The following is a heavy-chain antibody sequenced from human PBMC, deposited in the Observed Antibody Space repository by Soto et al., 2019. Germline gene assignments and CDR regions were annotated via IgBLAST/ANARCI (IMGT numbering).Heavy chain of an antibody. CDR3: AKELLPRHHYGMDV. CDR1: GFTFDDYT. Sequence: EVQLVESGGVVVQPGGSLRLSCAASGFTFDDYTMHWVRQAPGKGLEWVSLISWDGGSTYYADSVKGRFTISRDNSKNSRYLQMNSLRTEDTALYYCAKELLPRHHYGMDVWGQGTTVTVSS. J-gene: IGHJ6*02. D-gene: IGHD2-21*02. CDR2: ISWDGGST. V-gene: IGHV3-43*01.